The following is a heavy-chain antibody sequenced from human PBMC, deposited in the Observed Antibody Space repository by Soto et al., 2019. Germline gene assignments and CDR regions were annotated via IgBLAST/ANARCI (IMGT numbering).Heavy chain of an antibody. V-gene: IGHV3-23*01. J-gene: IGHJ4*01. CDR3: VKVIVLGASTIEY. CDR1: GFIFQNYA. Sequence: EEQVLESGGGLAQPGGSLRLSCVASGFIFQNYAMSWVRQTPGKGLEWVSVINGRGNTTFYADSVKGRFTVSRDNSRNMVYLDMNSLRVEDTAVYSCVKVIVLGASTIEYWGLGTPVIVSS. CDR2: INGRGNTT. D-gene: IGHD3-16*01.